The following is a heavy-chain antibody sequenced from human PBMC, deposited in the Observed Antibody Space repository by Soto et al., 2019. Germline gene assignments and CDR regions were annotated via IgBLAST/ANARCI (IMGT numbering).Heavy chain of an antibody. CDR3: AKRPLKYGGSYFDY. CDR2: ISGSGGST. Sequence: EVQLLDSGGALVQPGGSLRLSCAASGFTFNTYPMNWVRQAPGKGLEWVSGISGSGGSTDYADSVKGRFTISRDNSKNMVYLQMNSLRAEDTAVHYCAKRPLKYGGSYFDYWGQGTLVTVSS. J-gene: IGHJ4*02. V-gene: IGHV3-23*01. CDR1: GFTFNTYP. D-gene: IGHD1-26*01.